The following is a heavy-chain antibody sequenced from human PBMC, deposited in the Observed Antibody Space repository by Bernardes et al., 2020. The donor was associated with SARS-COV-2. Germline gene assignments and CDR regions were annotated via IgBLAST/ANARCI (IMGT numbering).Heavy chain of an antibody. D-gene: IGHD2-2*03. CDR2: INHSGST. CDR3: ARVRVGYCSSTSCYDDAFDI. J-gene: IGHJ3*02. CDR1: GGSFSGYY. V-gene: IGHV4-34*01. Sequence: SETLSLTCAVYGGSFSGYYWSWIRQPPGKGLEWIGEINHSGSTNYNPSLKSRVTISVDTSKNQFSLKLSSVTAADTAVYYCARVRVGYCSSTSCYDDAFDIWGQGTMVTVSS.